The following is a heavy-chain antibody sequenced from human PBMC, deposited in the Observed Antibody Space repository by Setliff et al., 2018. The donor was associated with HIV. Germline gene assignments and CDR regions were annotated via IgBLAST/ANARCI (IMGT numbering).Heavy chain of an antibody. D-gene: IGHD3-16*01. CDR1: GDSINSGNYY. Sequence: SETLSLTCTVSGDSINSGNYYWSWIRQHPGKGLEWIGYIYYSGSTYYSPSLKSRVTISEDTSKNQFYLKMRSVTAADTAVYYCATSPEGETLGSRPFYFDYWGQGTLVTVSS. CDR3: ATSPEGETLGSRPFYFDY. CDR2: IYYSGST. J-gene: IGHJ4*02. V-gene: IGHV4-31*03.